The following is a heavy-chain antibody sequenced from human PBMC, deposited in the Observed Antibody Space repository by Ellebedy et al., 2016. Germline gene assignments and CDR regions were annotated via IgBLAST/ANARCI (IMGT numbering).Heavy chain of an antibody. V-gene: IGHV3-23*01. Sequence: GESLKISCAASGFTFSIYGMSWVRQAPGKGLEWVSGISANGGRTYYADSVKGRFTMSRDNSQNTVYLQMNSLRDEDTAVYYCARAGDQSAARVSVWFDPWGQGTLVTVSS. D-gene: IGHD6-13*01. CDR2: ISANGGRT. CDR1: GFTFSIYG. J-gene: IGHJ5*02. CDR3: ARAGDQSAARVSVWFDP.